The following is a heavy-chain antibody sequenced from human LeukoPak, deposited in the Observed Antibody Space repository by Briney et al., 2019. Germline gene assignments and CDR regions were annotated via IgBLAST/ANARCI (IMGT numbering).Heavy chain of an antibody. CDR3: ARGSYGHTGQSGVSLEY. Sequence: SETLSLTCTVSGGSISSYYWSWIRQPAGKGLEWIGRIYTSGSTNYNPSLKSRVTMSVDTSKNQFSLKLSSVTAADTAVYYCARGSYGHTGQSGVSLEYWGQGTLVTVSS. D-gene: IGHD3-3*01. CDR1: GGSISSYY. CDR2: IYTSGST. J-gene: IGHJ4*02. V-gene: IGHV4-4*07.